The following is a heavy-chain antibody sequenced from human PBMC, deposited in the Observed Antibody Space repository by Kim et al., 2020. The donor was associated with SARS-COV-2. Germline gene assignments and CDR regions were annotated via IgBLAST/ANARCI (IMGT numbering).Heavy chain of an antibody. CDR3: ARGTRITMVRGALNWFDP. Sequence: SETLSLTCTVSGYSISSGYYWGWIRQPPGKGLEWIGSIYHSGSTYYNPSLKSRVTISVDTSKNQFSLKLSSVTAADTAVYYCARGTRITMVRGALNWFDP. D-gene: IGHD3-10*01. J-gene: IGHJ5*02. CDR1: GYSISSGYY. CDR2: IYHSGST. V-gene: IGHV4-38-2*02.